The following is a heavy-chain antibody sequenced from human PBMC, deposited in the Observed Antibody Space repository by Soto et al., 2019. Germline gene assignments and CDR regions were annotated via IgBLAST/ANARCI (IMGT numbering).Heavy chain of an antibody. J-gene: IGHJ4*02. CDR1: GYTFTSYA. D-gene: IGHD5-18*01. Sequence: QVQLVQSGAEVKKPGASVKVSCKASGYTFTSYAMHWVRQAPGQRLEWMGWINAGNGNTKYSQKFQGRVTITRDTSASTAYMELSSLRSEDTAVYYCARASGHGDTAKRATGGYWGQGTLVTVSS. V-gene: IGHV1-3*01. CDR3: ARASGHGDTAKRATGGY. CDR2: INAGNGNT.